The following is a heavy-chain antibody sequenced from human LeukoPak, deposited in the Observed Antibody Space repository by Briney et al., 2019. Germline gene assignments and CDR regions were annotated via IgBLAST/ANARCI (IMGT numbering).Heavy chain of an antibody. J-gene: IGHJ6*02. Sequence: GASVKVSCKASGYTFTSYGISWVRQAPGQGLEWMGWISAYNGNTNYAQKLQGRVTMTTDTSTSTAYMELRSLRSDDTAVYYCVAGFAVAGTSRELYYYGMDVWGQGTTVTVSS. V-gene: IGHV1-18*01. CDR1: GYTFTSYG. D-gene: IGHD6-19*01. CDR2: ISAYNGNT. CDR3: VAGFAVAGTSRELYYYGMDV.